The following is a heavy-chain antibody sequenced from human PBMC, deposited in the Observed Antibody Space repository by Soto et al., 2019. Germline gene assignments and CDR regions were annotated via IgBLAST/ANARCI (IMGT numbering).Heavy chain of an antibody. CDR1: GFTFSSYA. J-gene: IGHJ3*02. CDR3: VKDGLEDAFDI. Sequence: GGSLRLSCSASGFTFSSYAMHWVRQAPGKGLEYVSAISSNGGSTYYTDSVKGRFTISRDNSKNTLYLQMSSLRAEETAVYCCVKDGLEDAFDIWGQGTMVTVSS. V-gene: IGHV3-64D*06. CDR2: ISSNGGST.